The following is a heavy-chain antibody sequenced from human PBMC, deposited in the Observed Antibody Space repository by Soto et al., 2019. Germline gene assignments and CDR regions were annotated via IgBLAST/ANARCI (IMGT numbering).Heavy chain of an antibody. Sequence: VGSLRLSCAASGLTFSTSAMHWVRQAPGKGLEWVAMISHDGSHEYYGDSVKGRFSVSRDNSHNILHLQMNSLRIEDTAVYFCARNTYHRLVRGWLDPWGQGTLVTVSS. CDR3: ARNTYHRLVRGWLDP. D-gene: IGHD3-10*01. CDR2: ISHDGSHE. V-gene: IGHV3-30-3*01. J-gene: IGHJ5*02. CDR1: GLTFSTSA.